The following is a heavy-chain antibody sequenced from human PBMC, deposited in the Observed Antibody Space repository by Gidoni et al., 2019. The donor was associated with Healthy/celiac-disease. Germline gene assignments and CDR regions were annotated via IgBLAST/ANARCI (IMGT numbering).Heavy chain of an antibody. CDR2: INSDGSST. Sequence: EVQLVESGGGLVQRGGSLRLSCPASGFPFSRYRMHWVRHAPGKGLVCVSRINSDGSSTSYADSVKGRFTISRDNAKNTLYLQMNSLRAEDTAVYYCAREDYYDSSGLDYWGQGTLVTVSS. V-gene: IGHV3-74*01. D-gene: IGHD3-22*01. CDR1: GFPFSRYR. J-gene: IGHJ4*02. CDR3: AREDYYDSSGLDY.